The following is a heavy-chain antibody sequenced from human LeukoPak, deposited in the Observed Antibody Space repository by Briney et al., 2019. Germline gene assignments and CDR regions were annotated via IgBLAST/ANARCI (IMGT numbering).Heavy chain of an antibody. D-gene: IGHD5-18*01. CDR2: INPNSGGT. Sequence: GASVKVSCKASGGTFSSYAISWVRQAPGQGLEWMGWINPNSGGTNYAQRFQGRVTMTRDTSISTAYMELSRLRSDDTAVYYCARAAITRRFGSGYSYGPSAYWGQGTLVTVSS. V-gene: IGHV1-2*02. CDR1: GGTFSSYA. CDR3: ARAAITRRFGSGYSYGPSAY. J-gene: IGHJ4*02.